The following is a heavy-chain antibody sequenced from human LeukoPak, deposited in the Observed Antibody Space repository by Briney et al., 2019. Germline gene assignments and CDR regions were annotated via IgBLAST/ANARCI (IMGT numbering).Heavy chain of an antibody. V-gene: IGHV4-39*07. D-gene: IGHD4-23*01. J-gene: IGHJ4*02. CDR1: GGSISGSSYY. Sequence: SETLSLTCTVSGGSISGSSYYWGWIRQPPGKGLEWIGSIYYSGSTNYNPSLKSRVTISVDTSKNQFSLKLSSVTAADTAVYYCASGKSTWGYWGQGTLVTVSS. CDR3: ASGKSTWGY. CDR2: IYYSGST.